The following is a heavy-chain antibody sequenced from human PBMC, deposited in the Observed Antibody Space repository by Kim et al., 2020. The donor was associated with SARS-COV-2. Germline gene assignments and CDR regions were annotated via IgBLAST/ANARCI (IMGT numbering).Heavy chain of an antibody. J-gene: IGHJ6*02. CDR3: AREPQPYYYGMDV. CDR2: IYHSGST. V-gene: IGHV4-4*02. CDR1: GGSISSSNW. Sequence: SETLSLTCAVSGGSISSSNWWSWVRQPPGKGLEWIGEIYHSGSTNYNPSLKSRVTISVDKSKNQFSLKLSSVTAADTAVYYCAREPQPYYYGMDVWGQGTTVTVSS.